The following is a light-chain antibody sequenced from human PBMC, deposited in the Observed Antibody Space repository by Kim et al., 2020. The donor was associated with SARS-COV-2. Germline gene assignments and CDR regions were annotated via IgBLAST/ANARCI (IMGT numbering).Light chain of an antibody. CDR1: QSVSSSY. Sequence: SPGERATLSCRASQSVSSSYLAWYQQKPGQAPRLLIYGASSRATGIPDRFSGSGSGTDFTLTISRLEPEDFAVYYCQQYGSSPLTFVQGTKVDIK. V-gene: IGKV3-20*01. CDR2: GAS. CDR3: QQYGSSPLT. J-gene: IGKJ1*01.